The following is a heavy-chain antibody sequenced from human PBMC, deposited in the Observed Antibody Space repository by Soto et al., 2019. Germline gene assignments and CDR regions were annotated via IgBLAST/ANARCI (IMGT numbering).Heavy chain of an antibody. CDR3: ARDLRGGYSGYDYYMDV. J-gene: IGHJ6*03. V-gene: IGHV1-3*01. CDR1: GYTFTSYA. Sequence: VKVSCKASGYTFTSYAVHWVRQAPGQRLEWMGWINAGNGNTKYSQKFQGRVTITRDTSASTAYMELSSLRSEDTAVYYCARDLRGGYSGYDYYMDVWGKGTTVPVSS. D-gene: IGHD5-12*01. CDR2: INAGNGNT.